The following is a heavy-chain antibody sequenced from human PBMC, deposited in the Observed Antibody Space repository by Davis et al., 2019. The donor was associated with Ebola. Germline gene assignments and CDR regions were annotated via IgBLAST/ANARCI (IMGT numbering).Heavy chain of an antibody. V-gene: IGHV4-38-2*02. CDR3: ARDYYGSGSYPYYYYYYMDV. D-gene: IGHD3-10*01. CDR2: IYHSGST. J-gene: IGHJ6*03. CDR1: GYSISSGYY. Sequence: PSETLSLTCTVSGYSISSGYYWGWIRQPPGKGLEWIGSIYHSGSTYYNPSLKSRVTISVDTSKNQFSLKLSSVTAADTAVYYCARDYYGSGSYPYYYYYYMDVWGKGTTVTVSS.